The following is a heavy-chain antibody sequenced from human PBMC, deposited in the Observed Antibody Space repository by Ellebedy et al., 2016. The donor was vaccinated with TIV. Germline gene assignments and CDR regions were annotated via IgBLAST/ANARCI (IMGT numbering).Heavy chain of an antibody. J-gene: IGHJ4*02. Sequence: SLKISXAASGFTFSSYWMSWVRQAPGKGLEWVSGISWNSGSIGYADSVKGRFTISRDNAENSLYLQMNSLRAEDTALYYCAKSLDYDFWSGSLFDYWGQGTVVTVSS. CDR2: ISWNSGSI. V-gene: IGHV3-9*01. CDR1: GFTFSSYW. D-gene: IGHD3-3*01. CDR3: AKSLDYDFWSGSLFDY.